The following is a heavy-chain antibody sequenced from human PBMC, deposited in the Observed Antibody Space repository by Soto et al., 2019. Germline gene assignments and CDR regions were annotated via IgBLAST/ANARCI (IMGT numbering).Heavy chain of an antibody. D-gene: IGHD6-25*01. CDR3: ARDQGLDAFDI. CDR1: GFTFSSYA. J-gene: IGHJ3*02. CDR2: ISYDGSNK. Sequence: GGSLRLSCAASGFTFSSYAMHWVRQAPGKGLEWVAVISYDGSNKYYADSVKGRFTISRDNSKNTLYLQMNSLRAEDTAVYYCARDQGLDAFDIWGQGTMVTVSS. V-gene: IGHV3-30-3*01.